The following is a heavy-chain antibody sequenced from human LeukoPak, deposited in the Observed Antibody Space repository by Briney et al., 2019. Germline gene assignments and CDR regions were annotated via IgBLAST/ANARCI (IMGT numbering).Heavy chain of an antibody. CDR3: ARHRTAINRYGPYDAFDI. CDR2: IHSSGST. V-gene: IGHV4-59*08. CDR1: GGSISNNY. Sequence: PSETLSLTCSVSGGSISNNYWSWIRQSPEKGLEWIGYIHSSGSTDYNPSFKSRVVVSVDTSKNQFSLKLYSVTAADTAVYYCARHRTAINRYGPYDAFDIWGPGTMVTVSS. J-gene: IGHJ3*02. D-gene: IGHD5-18*01.